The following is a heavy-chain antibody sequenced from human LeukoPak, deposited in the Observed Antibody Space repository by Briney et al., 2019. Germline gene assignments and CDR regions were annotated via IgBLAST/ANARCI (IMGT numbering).Heavy chain of an antibody. Sequence: GGSLRLSCAASGFNFSSYGMTWVRQAPGKGLEWVSAISGSGGSTYYADSVKGRFTISRDNSKNTLYLQMNSLRAEDTAVYYCAKYSGKDGYNDYWYFDLWGRGTLVTVSS. CDR3: AKYSGKDGYNDYWYFDL. D-gene: IGHD5-24*01. CDR1: GFNFSSYG. CDR2: ISGSGGST. J-gene: IGHJ2*01. V-gene: IGHV3-23*01.